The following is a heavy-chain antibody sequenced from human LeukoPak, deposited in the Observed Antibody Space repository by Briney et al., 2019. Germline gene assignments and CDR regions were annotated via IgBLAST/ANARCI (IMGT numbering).Heavy chain of an antibody. Sequence: GGSLRLSCAASGFTFSSYSMNWVRQAPGKGLEWVSSISSSSSYIYYADSVKGRFTISRDNSKNTLYLQMNSLRAEDTAVYYCAKGWNCDYWGQGTLVTVSS. V-gene: IGHV3-21*04. CDR1: GFTFSSYS. J-gene: IGHJ4*02. D-gene: IGHD1-1*01. CDR3: AKGWNCDY. CDR2: ISSSSSYI.